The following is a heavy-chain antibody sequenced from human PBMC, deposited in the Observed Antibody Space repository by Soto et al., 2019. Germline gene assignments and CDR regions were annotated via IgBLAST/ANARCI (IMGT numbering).Heavy chain of an antibody. CDR2: IYSGGYT. CDR3: AAPPGGGGY. V-gene: IGHV3-53*01. Sequence: EVQLVESGGGLTQPGGSLRLSCAVSGFTVSNNYMSWVRQAPGKGLEGVSVIYSGGYTAYGDSVKGRFTISRDNSKNTLILQKKSTRAHAPAVYIRAAPPGGGGYWGQGTLVTVSS. J-gene: IGHJ4*02. D-gene: IGHD3-10*01. CDR1: GFTVSNNY.